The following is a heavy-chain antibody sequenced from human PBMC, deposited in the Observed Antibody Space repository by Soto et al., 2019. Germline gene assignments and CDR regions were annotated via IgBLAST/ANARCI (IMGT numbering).Heavy chain of an antibody. J-gene: IGHJ6*02. CDR3: ARLSLMDHGMDV. V-gene: IGHV5-51*01. Sequence: PGESLKISCKGSGYNFTTYWIVWVRQMPGKGLEWMGIIYPGDSDTRYSPSFQGQVTISADKSISAAYLQWSSLKASDSAMYYCARLSLMDHGMDVWGQGTTVTVSS. CDR1: GYNFTTYW. D-gene: IGHD3-10*01. CDR2: IYPGDSDT.